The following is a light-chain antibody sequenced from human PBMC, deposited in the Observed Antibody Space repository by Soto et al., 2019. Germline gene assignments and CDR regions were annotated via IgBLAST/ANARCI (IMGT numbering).Light chain of an antibody. J-gene: IGKJ5*01. CDR2: DAS. V-gene: IGKV3-11*01. CDR1: QSVGGH. CDR3: QQRNNWPPSIT. Sequence: EIVLTQSPATLSLSPGERATLSCRASQSVGGHLAWYQQKPGQAPRLLIYDASDRATGIPARFSGSGSETDFTLTISSLEPDDFEVYYCQQRNNWPPSITFRQGTRLEIK.